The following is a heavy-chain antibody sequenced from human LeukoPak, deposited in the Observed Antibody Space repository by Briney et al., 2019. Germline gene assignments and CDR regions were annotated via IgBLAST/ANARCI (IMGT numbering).Heavy chain of an antibody. V-gene: IGHV3-21*01. Sequence: GGSLRLSCAASGFTFSSYSMNWVRQAPGKGLEWVSSISSSSTYIYYADSVKGRFTVSRDNAKNSLYPQMNSLGAEDTAVYFCASQYTSSRIFDDWGQGTLVTVSS. CDR1: GFTFSSYS. D-gene: IGHD6-13*01. CDR2: ISSSSTYI. J-gene: IGHJ4*02. CDR3: ASQYTSSRIFDD.